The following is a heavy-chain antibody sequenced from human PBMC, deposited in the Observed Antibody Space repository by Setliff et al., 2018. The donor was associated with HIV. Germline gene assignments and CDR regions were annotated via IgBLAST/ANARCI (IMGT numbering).Heavy chain of an antibody. CDR2: LHRSGDT. V-gene: IGHV4-4*07. Sequence: SETLSLTCSVSGGSISSYYWGWIRQPAGKGLEWIGRLHRSGDTINNPSLNSRVTMSVDTSKNHFSLNLHSVTAADTAVYYCARVGANANFDYWGQGTQVTVSS. J-gene: IGHJ4*02. CDR1: GGSISSYY. CDR3: ARVGANANFDY. D-gene: IGHD1-26*01.